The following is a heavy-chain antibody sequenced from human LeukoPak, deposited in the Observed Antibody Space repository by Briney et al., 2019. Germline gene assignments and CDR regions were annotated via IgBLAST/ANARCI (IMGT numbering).Heavy chain of an antibody. CDR3: ARGYCSGGSCFLWPDY. Sequence: GGSLRLYCAASGFTFNTYSMKWVRQAPGKGLEWVSSISSSSTYIDYADSVKGRFTISRDNAKNSLSLQMNSLRAEDTAVYYCARGYCSGGSCFLWPDYWGQGTLVTVSS. V-gene: IGHV3-21*01. D-gene: IGHD2-15*01. CDR2: ISSSSTYI. CDR1: GFTFNTYS. J-gene: IGHJ4*02.